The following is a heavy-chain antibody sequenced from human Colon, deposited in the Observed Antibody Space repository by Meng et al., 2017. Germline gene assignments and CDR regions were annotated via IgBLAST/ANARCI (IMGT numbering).Heavy chain of an antibody. D-gene: IGHD2-2*01. CDR1: GGSINSADYY. CDR2: IHSSGNT. Sequence: QVQLQESGQGVVKPSQTLSLPCTISGGSINSADYYWNWIRQSPGKGLEWLGYIHSSGNTYYTPSLKSRLTMSLDTSKNQFSLRLTSVTAADTAVYYCARNPVIPDARTFDFWGQGALVTVSS. CDR3: ARNPVIPDARTFDF. J-gene: IGHJ4*02. V-gene: IGHV4-30-4*01.